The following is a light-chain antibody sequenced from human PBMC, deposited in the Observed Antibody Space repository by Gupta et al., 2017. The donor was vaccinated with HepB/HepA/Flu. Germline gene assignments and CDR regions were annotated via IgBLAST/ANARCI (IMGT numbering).Light chain of an antibody. CDR2: TAS. J-gene: IGKJ4*01. V-gene: IGKV1-39*01. CDR1: QNISRY. CDR3: QQRDILPFI. Sequence: DIHMSDSPPSLSASVGDRVTITCRASQNISRYLNWYQQKPGKAPKLLIYTASTVQSGVPSRFSGSGSGTDFTLTISRLQPEDFATYYCQQRDILPFIFGRGTKVEIK.